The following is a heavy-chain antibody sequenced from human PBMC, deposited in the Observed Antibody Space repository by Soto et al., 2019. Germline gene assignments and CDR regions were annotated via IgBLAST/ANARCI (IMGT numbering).Heavy chain of an antibody. D-gene: IGHD5-18*01. J-gene: IGHJ6*02. V-gene: IGHV3-30*18. CDR1: GFTFSSYG. Sequence: GGSLRLSCAASGFTFSSYGMHWVRQAPGKGLEWVAVTSYDGSNKYYADSVKGRFTISRDNSKNTLYLQMNSLRAEDTAVYYCAKDRIQLWLPLYYYYYGMDVWGQGTTVTVSS. CDR3: AKDRIQLWLPLYYYYYGMDV. CDR2: TSYDGSNK.